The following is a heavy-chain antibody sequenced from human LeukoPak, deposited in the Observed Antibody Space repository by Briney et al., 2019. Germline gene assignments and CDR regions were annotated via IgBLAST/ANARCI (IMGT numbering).Heavy chain of an antibody. Sequence: PGGSLRLSCTASGFTFSSYAMSWVRQAPGRGLEWVSGMSASGGSTYYADSVKGRFTISRDNSKNSLYLEMNSLRTEDTAVYYCARAKEGFSGYDYLFDYWGQGTLVTVSS. V-gene: IGHV3-23*01. CDR3: ARAKEGFSGYDYLFDY. CDR1: GFTFSSYA. CDR2: MSASGGST. J-gene: IGHJ4*02. D-gene: IGHD5-12*01.